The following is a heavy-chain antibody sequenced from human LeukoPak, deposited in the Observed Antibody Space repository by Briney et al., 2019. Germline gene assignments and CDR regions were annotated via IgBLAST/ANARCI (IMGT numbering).Heavy chain of an antibody. CDR3: ARGTMVN. J-gene: IGHJ4*02. D-gene: IGHD2-21*01. CDR2: ISGNSSKI. Sequence: GGSLRLSCAASGFTFSSYSMNWVRQAPGKGLEWLSYISGNSSKISYAGSVKGRFTTSRDNAKNSQYLQMNSLTDEDTAVYYCARGTMVNWGQGTLVTVSS. CDR1: GFTFSSYS. V-gene: IGHV3-48*02.